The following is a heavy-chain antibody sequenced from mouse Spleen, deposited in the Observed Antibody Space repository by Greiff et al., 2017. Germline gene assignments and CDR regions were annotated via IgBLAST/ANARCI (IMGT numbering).Heavy chain of an antibody. D-gene: IGHD2-1*01. J-gene: IGHJ3*01. CDR1: GFSLTSYG. CDR3: AKSIVYYGNPFAY. Sequence: VMLVESGPGLVQPSQSLSITCTVSGFSLTSYGVHWVRQSPGKGLEWLGVIWSGGSTDYNAAFMSRLSITKDNSKSQVFFKMNSLQADDTAIYYCAKSIVYYGNPFAYWGQGTLVTVSA. CDR2: IWSGGST. V-gene: IGHV2-5*01.